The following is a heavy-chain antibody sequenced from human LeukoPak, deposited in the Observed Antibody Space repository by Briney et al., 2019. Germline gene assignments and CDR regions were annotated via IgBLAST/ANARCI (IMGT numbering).Heavy chain of an antibody. Sequence: GGSLTLTCPASGFTFLSYEMNWVRQAPGKGLEGVSFISSSGSTIYYADSVKGRSTISRDNDKNSLYLQMNSLRAEDTTVYYCARISPPYSSSWNAFDIWGQGTMVTVSS. CDR3: ARISPPYSSSWNAFDI. D-gene: IGHD6-13*01. J-gene: IGHJ3*02. V-gene: IGHV3-48*03. CDR2: ISSSGSTI. CDR1: GFTFLSYE.